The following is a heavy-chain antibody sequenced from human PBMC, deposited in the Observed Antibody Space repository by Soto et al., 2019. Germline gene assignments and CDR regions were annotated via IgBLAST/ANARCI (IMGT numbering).Heavy chain of an antibody. CDR1: GGSISNTSYY. D-gene: IGHD3-16*01. V-gene: IGHV4-39*01. Sequence: LQLQESGPGLVKPSETLSLTCSVSGGSISNTSYYWGWIRQSPGKGLEWLGNIYFSGTAYYTPSLRSRVTMSVDTSKNQFSLQFNSMTAADTGVYYCARGAPGPSPNSYFDFWGQGTLVTVSS. CDR2: IYFSGTA. J-gene: IGHJ4*02. CDR3: ARGAPGPSPNSYFDF.